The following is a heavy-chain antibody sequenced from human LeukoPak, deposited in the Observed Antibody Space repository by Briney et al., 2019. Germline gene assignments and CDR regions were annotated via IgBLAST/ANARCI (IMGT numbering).Heavy chain of an antibody. Sequence: PSETLSLTCTVSGGSISSSSYYWGWIRQPPGKGLEWIGTLFNNGNTYYNPSLRSRVTISVDTSKNQFSLKVRSVTAADTAVYYCARVPGVYHDILTGYGSGWFDPWGQGTLVTVSS. V-gene: IGHV4-39*07. D-gene: IGHD3-9*01. J-gene: IGHJ5*02. CDR2: LFNNGNT. CDR1: GGSISSSSYY. CDR3: ARVPGVYHDILTGYGSGWFDP.